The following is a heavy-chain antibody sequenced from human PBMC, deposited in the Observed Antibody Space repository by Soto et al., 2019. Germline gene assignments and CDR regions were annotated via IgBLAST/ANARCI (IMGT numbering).Heavy chain of an antibody. Sequence: QVQLVESGGGVVQPGRSLRLSCAASGFTFSSYGMHWVRQAPGKGLEWVAVIWYDGSNKYYADSVKGRFTISGDNSKNTLYLQMNSLRAEDTAVYYCARAYYDILTDYYRDHGMDVWGQGTTVTVSS. J-gene: IGHJ6*02. D-gene: IGHD3-9*01. CDR1: GFTFSSYG. CDR2: IWYDGSNK. V-gene: IGHV3-33*01. CDR3: ARAYYDILTDYYRDHGMDV.